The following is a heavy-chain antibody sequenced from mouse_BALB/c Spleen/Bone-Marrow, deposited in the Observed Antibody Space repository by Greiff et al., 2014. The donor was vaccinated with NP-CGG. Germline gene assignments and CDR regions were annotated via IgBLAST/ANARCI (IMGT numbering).Heavy chain of an antibody. D-gene: IGHD4-1*01. J-gene: IGHJ3*01. CDR1: GYTFTNYY. CDR3: TRFWDEAY. CDR2: VNPRNGGT. V-gene: IGHV1S81*02. Sequence: QVQLKESGAELVKPGASVKLSCKASGYTFTNYYMYWVKQRPGQGLEWLGEVNPRNGGTNFNEKFKSKATLTVDKFSRTAYMQLSSLTSEDSAVYYCTRFWDEAYWGQGTLVTVSS.